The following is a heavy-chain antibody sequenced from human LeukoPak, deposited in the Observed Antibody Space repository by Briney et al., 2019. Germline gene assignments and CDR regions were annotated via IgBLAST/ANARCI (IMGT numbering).Heavy chain of an antibody. CDR2: ITGTGGR. J-gene: IGHJ4*02. V-gene: IGHV3-23*01. CDR3: AKDYCRDGNCPFPFLDS. Sequence: GGSLRLSCAVCGFTLTNHGVSWVRQAPGKGLEWVSIITGTGGRYYGDSVKGGFILSRDNSKTTVYMQMSSLRAEDTATYYCAKDYCRDGNCPFPFLDSWGQGTLVTVSS. D-gene: IGHD2-15*01. CDR1: GFTLTNHG.